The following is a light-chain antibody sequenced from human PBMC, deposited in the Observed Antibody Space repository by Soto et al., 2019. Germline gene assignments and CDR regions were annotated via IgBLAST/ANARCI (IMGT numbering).Light chain of an antibody. Sequence: DIQMTQSPSTLSASVGDRVTITCRASKSISSWLAWYQQRPGKAPKVLIYKASSLEGGVPSRFSGSGSGTEFTLTISSLQPDEFATYFCQQYNSYPWTFGQGTKVEIK. CDR2: KAS. V-gene: IGKV1-5*03. CDR3: QQYNSYPWT. J-gene: IGKJ1*01. CDR1: KSISSW.